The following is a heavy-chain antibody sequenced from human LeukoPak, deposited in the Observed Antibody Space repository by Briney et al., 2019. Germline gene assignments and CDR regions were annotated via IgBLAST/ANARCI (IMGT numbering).Heavy chain of an antibody. D-gene: IGHD6-6*01. J-gene: IGHJ4*02. CDR1: GFTFDDYT. CDR2: ISWDGGST. V-gene: IGHV3-43*01. CDR3: AKDIAAYSSSDQGNVFDY. Sequence: GGSLRLSCAASGFTFDDYTMHWVRQAPGKGLEWVSLISWDGGSTYYADSVKGRFTISRDNSKNSLYLQMNSLRTEDTALYYCAKDIAAYSSSDQGNVFDYWGQGTLVTVSS.